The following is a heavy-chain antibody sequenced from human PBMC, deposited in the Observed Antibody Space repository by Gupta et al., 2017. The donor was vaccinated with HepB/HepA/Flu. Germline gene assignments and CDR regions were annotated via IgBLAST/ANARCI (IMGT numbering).Heavy chain of an antibody. CDR1: GGSISSSNW. CDR3: ASASPESSRLGQSRHDYYGMDV. CDR2: IYHSGST. J-gene: IGHJ6*02. Sequence: QVQLQESGPGLVKPSGTLSLTCAVSGGSISSSNWWSWVRQPPGKGLEWIGEIYHSGSTNYNPSLKSRVTRAGDKSKNKFSLKLSSVTAADTAVYYCASASPESSRLGQSRHDYYGMDVGGQGTTVTVSS. V-gene: IGHV4-4*02. D-gene: IGHD1-14*01.